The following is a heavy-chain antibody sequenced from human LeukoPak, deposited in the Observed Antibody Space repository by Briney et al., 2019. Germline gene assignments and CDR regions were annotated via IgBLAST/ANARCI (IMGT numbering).Heavy chain of an antibody. CDR2: IYHSGST. Sequence: SETLSLTCAVSGGSISSSNYYWAWIRQPPGKGLEWIGSIYHSGSTNYNPSLKSRVSISVDTSKNQFSLKLSTVTAADTAVYYCARGAEYFHYWGQGTLVTVSS. V-gene: IGHV4-39*07. CDR1: GGSISSSNYY. CDR3: ARGAEYFHY. J-gene: IGHJ1*01.